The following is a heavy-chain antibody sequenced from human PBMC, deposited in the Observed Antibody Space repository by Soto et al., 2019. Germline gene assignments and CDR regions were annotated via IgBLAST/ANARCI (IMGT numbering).Heavy chain of an antibody. CDR2: IDPSSGTT. J-gene: IGHJ6*02. CDR1: GYSFTNFY. Sequence: ASVKVSCKPSGYSFTNFYVHCVRQAPGQGLEWMGIIDPSSGTTSYTQKFQGRVTMTRDTSMSTVYMELSSLRSEDTAVYYCARGAVVVPNGLIAGMDVWGLGTT. D-gene: IGHD2-2*01. V-gene: IGHV1-46*01. CDR3: ARGAVVVPNGLIAGMDV.